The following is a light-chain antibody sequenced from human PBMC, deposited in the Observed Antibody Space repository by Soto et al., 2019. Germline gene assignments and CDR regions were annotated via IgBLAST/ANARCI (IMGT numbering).Light chain of an antibody. V-gene: IGKV3-15*01. J-gene: IGKJ5*01. CDR2: GAS. CDR1: RGFFST. Sequence: EVVMTQSPATLSVSPGERATPSGGAGRGFFSTLAWYQEKPGQAPRLLIYGASTRATGIAARFSGSGSGTEFTLTISSLQSEDFAVYYCQQYNNWPITFGQGTRLEIK. CDR3: QQYNNWPIT.